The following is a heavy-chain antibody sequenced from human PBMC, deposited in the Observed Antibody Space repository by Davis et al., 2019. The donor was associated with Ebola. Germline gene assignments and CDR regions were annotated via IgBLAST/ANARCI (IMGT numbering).Heavy chain of an antibody. J-gene: IGHJ4*02. Sequence: GSLRLSCAASGFTFSSYWMSWIRQPPGKGLEWIGSIYYSGSTYYNPSLKSRVTISVDTSKNQFSLKLSSVTAADTAVYYCARRWERIAMPFDYWGQGTLVTVSS. CDR3: ARRWERIAMPFDY. CDR2: IYYSGST. V-gene: IGHV4-39*01. CDR1: GFTFSSYW. D-gene: IGHD1-26*01.